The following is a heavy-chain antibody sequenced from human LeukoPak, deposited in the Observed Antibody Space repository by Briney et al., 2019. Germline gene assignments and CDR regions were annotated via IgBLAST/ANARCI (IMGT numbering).Heavy chain of an antibody. D-gene: IGHD3-3*01. Sequence: SETLSLTCTVSGGSISSYYWSWIRQPPGRGLGWVGYIYYSGSTNYNPSLKSRVTISVDTSKNQFSLKLSSVTAADTAVYYCARGIRITIFGVANYYMDVWGKGTTVTVSS. V-gene: IGHV4-59*01. CDR2: IYYSGST. CDR3: ARGIRITIFGVANYYMDV. J-gene: IGHJ6*03. CDR1: GGSISSYY.